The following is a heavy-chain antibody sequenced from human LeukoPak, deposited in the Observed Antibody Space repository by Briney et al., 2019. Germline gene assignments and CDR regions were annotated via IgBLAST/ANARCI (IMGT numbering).Heavy chain of an antibody. D-gene: IGHD5-18*01. CDR2: ISNNALNT. V-gene: IGHV3-64*01. CDR3: VRDRGYFGWFDP. Sequence: GGSLRLSCAASGFTSGRYAMHWVRQAPGKGLEYVSGISNNALNTYYAKSVRGRFTISRDNSRNMLSLQMGSLSPEDMAVYYCVRDRGYFGWFDPWGQGTLVTVSS. J-gene: IGHJ5*02. CDR1: GFTSGRYA.